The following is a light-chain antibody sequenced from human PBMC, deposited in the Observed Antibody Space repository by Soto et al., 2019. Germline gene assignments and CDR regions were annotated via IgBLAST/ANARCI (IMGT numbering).Light chain of an antibody. CDR3: CSYAGSSTYV. V-gene: IGLV2-23*01. Sequence: QSALTQPASVSGSPEQSITISCTGTSSDVGSYNLVSWYQQHPGKAPKLMIYEGSKRPSGVSNRFSVSKSGNTASLTISGLQAEDEADYYCCSYAGSSTYVFGTGTKLTVL. CDR1: SSDVGSYNL. J-gene: IGLJ1*01. CDR2: EGS.